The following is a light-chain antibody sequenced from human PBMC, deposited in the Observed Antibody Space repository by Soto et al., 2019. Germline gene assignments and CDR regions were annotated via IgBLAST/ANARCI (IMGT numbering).Light chain of an antibody. V-gene: IGKV3-11*01. J-gene: IGKJ4*01. CDR3: QQRNSCPLT. CDR2: DAS. Sequence: EIVLTQSPATLSLSPGEGATLSCRASQSVSRYLAGYQQKPGQAPSLLIYDASNRATGIPARLSGSGYGTDFTLTINNLEPEDFAVYYCQQRNSCPLTFDGGTKLASK. CDR1: QSVSRY.